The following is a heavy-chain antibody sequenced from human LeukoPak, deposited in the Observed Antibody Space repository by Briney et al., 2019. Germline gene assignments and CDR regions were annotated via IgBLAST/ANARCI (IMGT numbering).Heavy chain of an antibody. CDR2: INPNSCGT. CDR1: GYTLTGYY. CDR3: ARGRTIRDGVMVVAFSY. Sequence: AAVKVSCKASGYTLTGYYMHWVRQAPGQGLEWMGWINPNSCGTNYAQKFQGRVTMTRDTSISTAYMELSRLRSDDTAVYYCARGRTIRDGVMVVAFSYWGQGTLVTVSS. J-gene: IGHJ4*02. D-gene: IGHD5-24*01. V-gene: IGHV1-2*02.